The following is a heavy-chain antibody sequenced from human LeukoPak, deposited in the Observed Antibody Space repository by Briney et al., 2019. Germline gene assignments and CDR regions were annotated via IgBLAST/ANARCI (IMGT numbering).Heavy chain of an antibody. Sequence: GSLRLSCEASGFTFSSYWMHWVRQVPGKGLVWVARINEHGSITDYADSVKDRFTVSRDNAWNTLYLQMNSLRAEDTAVYYCARDVAGSGSLWGQGTLITVSS. D-gene: IGHD3-10*01. CDR2: INEHGSIT. V-gene: IGHV3-74*01. CDR1: GFTFSSYW. CDR3: ARDVAGSGSL. J-gene: IGHJ4*02.